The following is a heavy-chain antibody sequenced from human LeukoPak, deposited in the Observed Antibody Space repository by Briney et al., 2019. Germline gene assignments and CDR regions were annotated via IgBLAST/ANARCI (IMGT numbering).Heavy chain of an antibody. CDR2: ISISGTYI. CDR1: GFTFGSYS. CDR3: ARDLERSRANNWFDA. Sequence: GGSLRLSCAASGFTFGSYSMNWVRQAPGKGLEWVATISISGTYIYYADSVKGRFTISRDNANNSLFLDMNSLRADDAAMYYCARDLERSRANNWFDAWGQGTLVTVSS. V-gene: IGHV3-21*01. D-gene: IGHD1-1*01. J-gene: IGHJ5*02.